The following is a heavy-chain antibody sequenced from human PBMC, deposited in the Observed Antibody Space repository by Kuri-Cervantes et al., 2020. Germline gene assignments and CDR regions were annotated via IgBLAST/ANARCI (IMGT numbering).Heavy chain of an antibody. Sequence: GESLKISCKGSGNNFNTYWIAWVRQMPGKGLEWMGIIYPGDSETRYSLSFQGHVTMSVDKSISTAYLQWRSLKASDTAMYYCARRGGSGIYYLSIPPDYWGQGTLVTVSS. D-gene: IGHD3-10*01. V-gene: IGHV5-51*01. CDR3: ARRGGSGIYYLSIPPDY. CDR1: GNNFNTYW. J-gene: IGHJ4*02. CDR2: IYPGDSET.